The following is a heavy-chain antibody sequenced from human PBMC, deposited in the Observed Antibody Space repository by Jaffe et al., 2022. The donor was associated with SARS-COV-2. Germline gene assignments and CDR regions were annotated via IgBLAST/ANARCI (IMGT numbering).Heavy chain of an antibody. V-gene: IGHV3-9*01. D-gene: IGHD2-2*01. CDR3: AKGIYCSSISCSLDY. CDR1: GFTFDDYA. J-gene: IGHJ4*02. CDR2: ISWNSGSI. Sequence: EVQLVESGGGLVQPGRSLRLSCAASGFTFDDYAMHWVRQAPGKGLEWVSGISWNSGSIGYGDSVKGRFTISRDNAKNSLYLQMNSLRAEDTALYYCAKGIYCSSISCSLDYWGQGTLVTVSS.